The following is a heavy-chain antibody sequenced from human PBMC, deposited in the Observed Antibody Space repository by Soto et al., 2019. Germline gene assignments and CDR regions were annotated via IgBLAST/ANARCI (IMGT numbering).Heavy chain of an antibody. CDR1: GFTFSSYV. V-gene: IGHV3-23*01. CDR2: ISGSADRT. D-gene: IGHD2-2*01. Sequence: EVKLLDSGGGLVQPGGSLRLSCAASGFTFSSYVIHWVRQAPGKGLEWVAAISGSADRTYYADSVKGRFTISRDNSKNTMYLQMNSLRAEDTAIYYCAKVRRETYMRYAFHLWGQGTMVTVSS. J-gene: IGHJ3*01. CDR3: AKVRRETYMRYAFHL.